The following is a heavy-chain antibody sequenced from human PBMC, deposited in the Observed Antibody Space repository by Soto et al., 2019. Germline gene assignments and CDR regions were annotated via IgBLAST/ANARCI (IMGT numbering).Heavy chain of an antibody. CDR1: GYTFTSYG. CDR3: VRRHVSATGIDWFDP. D-gene: IGHD6-13*01. Sequence: ASLKVSCKASGYTFTSYGIHWVGTAPGQRLEWVVWINAANRDTKYSPKFQRRVTITRDTSASTAYMELSSLRSEDTAVYYCVRRHVSATGIDWFDPWGQGTLVTVSS. J-gene: IGHJ5*02. V-gene: IGHV1-3*01. CDR2: INAANRDT.